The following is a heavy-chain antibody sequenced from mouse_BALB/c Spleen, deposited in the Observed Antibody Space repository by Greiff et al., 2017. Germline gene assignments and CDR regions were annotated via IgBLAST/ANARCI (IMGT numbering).Heavy chain of an antibody. CDR3: ARVITTVNAMDY. V-gene: IGHV5-9-4*01. D-gene: IGHD1-1*01. CDR1: GFTFSSYA. J-gene: IGHJ4*01. CDR2: ISSGGSYT. Sequence: EVQRVESGGGLVKPGGSLKLSCAASGFTFSSYAMSWVRQSPEKRLEWVAEISSGGSYTYYPDTVTGRFTISRDNAKNTLYLEMSSLRSEDTAMYYCARVITTVNAMDYWGQGTSVTVSS.